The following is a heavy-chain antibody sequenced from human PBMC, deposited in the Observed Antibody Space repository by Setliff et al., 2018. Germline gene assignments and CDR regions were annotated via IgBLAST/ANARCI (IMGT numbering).Heavy chain of an antibody. CDR3: ARQPEGGYYDSSGYYGMAPYYFDY. Sequence: SETLSLTCTVSGYSISSGYYWGWIRQPPGKGLEWIGSIYHSGSTYYNPSLKSRVTISVDTSKNQFSLKLSSVTAADTAVYYCARQPEGGYYDSSGYYGMAPYYFDYWGQGTLVTVSS. J-gene: IGHJ4*02. V-gene: IGHV4-38-2*02. CDR2: IYHSGST. D-gene: IGHD3-22*01. CDR1: GYSISSGYY.